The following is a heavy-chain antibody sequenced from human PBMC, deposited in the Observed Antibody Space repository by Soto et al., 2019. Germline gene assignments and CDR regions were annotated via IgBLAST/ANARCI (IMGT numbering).Heavy chain of an antibody. CDR2: FDPEDGET. CDR1: GYTLTELS. D-gene: IGHD5-12*01. J-gene: IGHJ5*02. Sequence: ASVKVSCKVSGYTLTELSMHWVRQAPGKGLEWMGGFDPEDGETVYAQKFQGRVTMTEDTSTDTAYMELSSLRSEDTAVYYCAGGYSGYERNNWFGPWGQGTLVTVS. V-gene: IGHV1-24*01. CDR3: AGGYSGYERNNWFGP.